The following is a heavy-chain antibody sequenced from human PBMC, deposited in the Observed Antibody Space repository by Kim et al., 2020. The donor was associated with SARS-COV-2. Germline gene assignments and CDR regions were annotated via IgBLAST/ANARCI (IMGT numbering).Heavy chain of an antibody. V-gene: IGHV4-31*03. J-gene: IGHJ6*02. D-gene: IGHD3-10*02. CDR3: ARDTLKNPVPLGYYYYYGMDV. Sequence: SETLSLTCTVSGGSISSSNYYWSWIRQHPGKGLEWIGYIYYSGSAYYNPSLKSRVTISVDTSKNQFSLKLSSVTAADTAVYYCARDTLKNPVPLGYYYYYGMDVWSQGTTVTVSS. CDR1: GGSISSSNYY. CDR2: IYYSGSA.